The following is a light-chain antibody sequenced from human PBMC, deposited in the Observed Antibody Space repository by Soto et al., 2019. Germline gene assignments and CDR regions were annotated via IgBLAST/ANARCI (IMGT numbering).Light chain of an antibody. Sequence: QSVLTQPRSVSXSPGQXVTIXCTGTSSDVGGYNYVSWYQQHPGKAPKLMIYDVSKRPSGVPDRFSGSKSGNTASLTISGLQAEDEADYYCCSYAGSYTRVFGGGTKLTVL. CDR3: CSYAGSYTRV. CDR2: DVS. V-gene: IGLV2-11*01. CDR1: SSDVGGYNY. J-gene: IGLJ3*02.